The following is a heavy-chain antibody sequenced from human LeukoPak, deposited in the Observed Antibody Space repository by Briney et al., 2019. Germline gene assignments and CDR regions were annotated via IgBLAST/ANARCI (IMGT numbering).Heavy chain of an antibody. D-gene: IGHD6-19*01. V-gene: IGHV4-34*01. CDR2: INHSGSI. Sequence: SETLSLTCAVYGGSFSGYYWSWIRQPPGKGLEWIGEINHSGSINYNPSLKSRVTISVDTSKNQFSLKLSSVTAADTAVYYCASVYSSGWYRYYFGMDVWGQGTTVTVSS. CDR3: ASVYSSGWYRYYFGMDV. J-gene: IGHJ6*02. CDR1: GGSFSGYY.